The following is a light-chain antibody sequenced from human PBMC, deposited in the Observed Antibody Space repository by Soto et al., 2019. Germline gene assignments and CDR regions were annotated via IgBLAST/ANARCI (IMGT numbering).Light chain of an antibody. CDR3: HQLNSFPIP. Sequence: IQLTQSPSSLSASVGDRVTISCRASQGIANFLAWYQQKPGKAPKLLIYGASTLQSGVPSRFSGSGSGTDFTLTISSMQPEDFATYYCHQLNSFPIPFGPGTKVDI. CDR1: QGIANF. J-gene: IGKJ3*01. CDR2: GAS. V-gene: IGKV1-9*01.